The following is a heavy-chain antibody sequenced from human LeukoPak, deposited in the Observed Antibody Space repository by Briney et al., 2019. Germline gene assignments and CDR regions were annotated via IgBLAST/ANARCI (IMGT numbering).Heavy chain of an antibody. Sequence: SETLSLTCTVSGGSISSYYWSWIRQPAGKGLEWIGRIHTSGSTNYNPSLKSRVTISVDTSKSQFSLRLSSVTAADTAVYYCAKSNGYGLVDIWGQGTMVTVSS. V-gene: IGHV4-4*07. J-gene: IGHJ3*02. CDR3: AKSNGYGLVDI. CDR1: GGSISSYY. D-gene: IGHD3-10*01. CDR2: IHTSGST.